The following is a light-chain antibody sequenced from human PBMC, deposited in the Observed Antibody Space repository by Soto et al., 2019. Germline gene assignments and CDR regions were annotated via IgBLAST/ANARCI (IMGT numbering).Light chain of an antibody. CDR1: QTVSSSF. CDR2: GAS. J-gene: IGKJ1*01. Sequence: EMVLTQSPDTLSLSPGERATLSCRASQTVSSSFLAWYQQRPGQAPRLLIYGASSRATGIPDRFSGSGSGTDFTLTISRLEPEDLAVYYCLQYGNSPETFGQGTKVEIK. CDR3: LQYGNSPET. V-gene: IGKV3-20*01.